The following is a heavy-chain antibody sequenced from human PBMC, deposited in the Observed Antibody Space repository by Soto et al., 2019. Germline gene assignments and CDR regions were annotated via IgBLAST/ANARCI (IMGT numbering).Heavy chain of an antibody. V-gene: IGHV4-39*01. CDR2: IYYSGST. J-gene: IGHJ6*03. CDR3: ARPFGSRNYDFWSGYSHYYMDV. CDR1: VGSIISSSYY. Sequence: SVTLSLTFTVSVGSIISSSYYRGVVTQPLGKGLEWIGSIYYSGSTYYNPSLKSRVTISVDTSKNQFSLKLSSVTAADTAVYYCARPFGSRNYDFWSGYSHYYMDVWGKGTTVS. D-gene: IGHD3-3*01.